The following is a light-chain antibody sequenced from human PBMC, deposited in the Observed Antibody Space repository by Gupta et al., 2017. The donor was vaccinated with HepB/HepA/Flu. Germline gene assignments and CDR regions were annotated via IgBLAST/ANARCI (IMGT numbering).Light chain of an antibody. CDR2: LGS. CDR1: QSLLHSNGYNY. CDR3: MQALQTPK. V-gene: IGKV2-28*01. J-gene: IGKJ3*01. Sequence: DIVMTQSPLSMPVTPGQRPSISYRSSQSLLHSNGYNYLDWYLKKPGQSPQLLIYLGSNRASGVPDRFSGSGSGTDSTLKSSRVEAEDVGVYYCMQALQTPKFGPGTKVDIK.